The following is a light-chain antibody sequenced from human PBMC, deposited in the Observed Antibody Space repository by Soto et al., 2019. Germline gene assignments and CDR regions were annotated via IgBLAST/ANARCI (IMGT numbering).Light chain of an antibody. CDR1: QSVSTSY. V-gene: IGKV3-20*01. Sequence: EIVLTQSPGTLSLSPGERATLSCRASQSVSTSYLAWYQQKPGQAPRLVIYGASSRATDIPDRFSASGSGTDFTLTISRLEPEDFAVYYCQQHSSAPLTFGQGTKVDNK. J-gene: IGKJ1*01. CDR2: GAS. CDR3: QQHSSAPLT.